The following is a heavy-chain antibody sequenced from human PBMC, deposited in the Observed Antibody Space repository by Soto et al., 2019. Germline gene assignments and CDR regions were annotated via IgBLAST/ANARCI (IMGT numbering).Heavy chain of an antibody. V-gene: IGHV3-30*18. CDR2: ISYDGSNK. CDR3: AKDHDRYSRSANWYFDL. D-gene: IGHD6-6*01. CDR1: GFTFSSYG. Sequence: QVQLVESGGGVVQPGRSLRLSCAASGFTFSSYGMHWVRQAPGKGLEWVAVISYDGSNKYYADSVKGRFTISRDNSKNTLYLQMNSLRAEDTAVYYCAKDHDRYSRSANWYFDLWGRGTLVTVSS. J-gene: IGHJ2*01.